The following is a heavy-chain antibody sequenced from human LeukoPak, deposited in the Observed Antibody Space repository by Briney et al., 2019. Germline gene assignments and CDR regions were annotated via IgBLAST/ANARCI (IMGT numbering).Heavy chain of an antibody. CDR3: AKASMAVVVVAASFDY. V-gene: IGHV3-43*01. D-gene: IGHD2-15*01. J-gene: IGHJ4*02. CDR1: GFTFSGSA. CDR2: ISWDGGST. Sequence: HTGGSLRLSCAASGFTFSGSAMHWVRQAPGKGLEWVSLISWDGGSTYYADSVKGRFTISRDNSKNSLYLQMNSLRTEDTALYYCAKASMAVVVVAASFDYWGQGTLVTVSS.